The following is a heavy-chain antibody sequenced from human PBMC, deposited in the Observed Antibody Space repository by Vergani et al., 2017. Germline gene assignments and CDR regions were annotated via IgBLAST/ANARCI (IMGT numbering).Heavy chain of an antibody. CDR1: GYSISSGYY. J-gene: IGHJ3*02. CDR2: IYHSGST. Sequence: QVQLQESGPGLVKPSETLSLTCAVSGYSISSGYYWGWIRQPPGKGLEWIGSIYHSGSTYYNPSLKSRVTISVDTSKNQFSLKLSSVTAADTAVYDCARQTSGRYYDFWSGYYTGMGYDAFDIWGQGTMVTVSS. D-gene: IGHD3-3*01. CDR3: ARQTSGRYYDFWSGYYTGMGYDAFDI. V-gene: IGHV4-38-2*01.